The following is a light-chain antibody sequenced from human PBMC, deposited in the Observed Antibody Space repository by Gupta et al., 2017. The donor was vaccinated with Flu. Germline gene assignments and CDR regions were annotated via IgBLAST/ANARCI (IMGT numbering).Light chain of an antibody. CDR1: VLATHI. Sequence: DLTQPASLSVSPGQTATTTCSGDVLATHIVYCYQQKAGHAPLLVVFQDTKSPAATPDRFSVSSAATTVTFTISSDEAEDEDDYYDHPQDTSNSWVFGPGTKLTVL. V-gene: IGLV3-25*03. CDR3: HPQDTSNSWV. CDR2: QDT. J-gene: IGLJ3*02.